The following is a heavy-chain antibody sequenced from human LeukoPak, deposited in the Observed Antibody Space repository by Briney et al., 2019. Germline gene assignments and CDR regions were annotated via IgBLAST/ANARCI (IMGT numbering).Heavy chain of an antibody. Sequence: ASVKVSCKASGYTFTIYGISWVRQAPGQGLEWMGWISAYNGNTNYAQKLQGRVTMTTDTSTSTAYMELRSLRSDDTAVYYCARVFSYYDILTGYQPPHFDYWGQGTLVTVSS. CDR2: ISAYNGNT. D-gene: IGHD3-9*01. CDR3: ARVFSYYDILTGYQPPHFDY. CDR1: GYTFTIYG. J-gene: IGHJ4*02. V-gene: IGHV1-18*01.